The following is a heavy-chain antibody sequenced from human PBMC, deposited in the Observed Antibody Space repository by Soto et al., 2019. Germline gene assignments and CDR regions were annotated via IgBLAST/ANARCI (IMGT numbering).Heavy chain of an antibody. CDR1: ECNFVNHW. J-gene: IGHJ6*02. Sequence: GESNRVCYRGSECNFVNHWIRRVSQIHGKGLEWMGIIYPGDSDTRYSPSLQGQVTISADKSISTAYLQWSSLKASDTAMYYCARHRGYSSGWVNGAPCYHHPDMDVWGQGTTVTGSS. CDR2: IYPGDSDT. V-gene: IGHV5-51*01. D-gene: IGHD6-19*01. CDR3: ARHRGYSSGWVNGAPCYHHPDMDV.